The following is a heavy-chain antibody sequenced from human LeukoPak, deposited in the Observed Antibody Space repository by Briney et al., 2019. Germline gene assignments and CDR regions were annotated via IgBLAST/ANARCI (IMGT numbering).Heavy chain of an antibody. V-gene: IGHV4-59*01. J-gene: IGHJ4*02. Sequence: SETLSLTCTVSGGSISSYYWSWIRQPPGKGLEWIGYIDYSESTNYNPSLKSRVTISVDTSKNQFSLKLGSVTAADTAVYYCARTHDYGDYPTTYFDYWGQGTLVTVSS. D-gene: IGHD4-17*01. CDR1: GGSISSYY. CDR3: ARTHDYGDYPTTYFDY. CDR2: IDYSEST.